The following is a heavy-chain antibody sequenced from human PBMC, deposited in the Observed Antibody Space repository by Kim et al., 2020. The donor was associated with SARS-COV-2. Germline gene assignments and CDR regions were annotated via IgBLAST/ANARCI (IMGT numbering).Heavy chain of an antibody. Sequence: FQGQVTISADKSISTAYLQWSSLKASDTAMYYCARHPGYYYDSSAFPFDYWGQGTLVTVSS. V-gene: IGHV5-51*01. CDR3: ARHPGYYYDSSAFPFDY. J-gene: IGHJ4*02. D-gene: IGHD3-22*01.